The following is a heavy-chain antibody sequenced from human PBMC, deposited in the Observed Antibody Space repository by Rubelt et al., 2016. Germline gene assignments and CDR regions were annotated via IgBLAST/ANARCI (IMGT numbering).Heavy chain of an antibody. CDR3: AKTRSSAWKPHYYGVDV. J-gene: IGHJ6*02. Sequence: EVQLVESGGGVVQPGGSLRLSCAASRFVFDAYAMHWVRPPPGKGLEWVSATSGSGAGTYYADSVKGRFTISRDNSKSTLYLQMNSLTAEDTALYYCAKTRSSAWKPHYYGVDVWGLGTMVTVSS. V-gene: IGHV3-23*04. CDR1: RFVFDAYA. CDR2: TSGSGAGT. D-gene: IGHD3-22*01.